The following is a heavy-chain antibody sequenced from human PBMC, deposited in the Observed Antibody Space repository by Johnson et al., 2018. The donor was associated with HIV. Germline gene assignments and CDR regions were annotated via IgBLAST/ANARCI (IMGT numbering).Heavy chain of an antibody. D-gene: IGHD3-22*01. CDR3: ARDPSYDMAHTDGFDI. V-gene: IGHV3-66*02. Sequence: EVQLVESGGDLVQPGGSLRLSCVGSGFTFSTNWMHWVRQAPGKGLEWVSVIYSGGSTYYADSVKGRFTISRDNSKDTLYLQMNSLRAEDTAVYYCARDPSYDMAHTDGFDIWGQGTMVTVSS. CDR1: GFTFSTNW. CDR2: IYSGGST. J-gene: IGHJ3*02.